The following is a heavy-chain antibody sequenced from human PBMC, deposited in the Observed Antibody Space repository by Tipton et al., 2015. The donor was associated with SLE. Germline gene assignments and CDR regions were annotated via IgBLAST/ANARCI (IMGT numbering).Heavy chain of an antibody. CDR3: ARGGYYYDSSGYPFDY. D-gene: IGHD3-22*01. J-gene: IGHJ4*02. V-gene: IGHV3-21*03. CDR2: ISSSSSYI. Sequence: WVSSISSSSSYIYYADSVKGRFTISRDNAKNSLYLQMNSLRAEDTAVYYCARGGYYYDSSGYPFDYWGQGTLVTVSS.